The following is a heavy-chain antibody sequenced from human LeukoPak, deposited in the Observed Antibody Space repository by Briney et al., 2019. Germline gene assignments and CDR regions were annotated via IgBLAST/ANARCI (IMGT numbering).Heavy chain of an antibody. CDR2: IYTSGST. CDR1: GASVSSYY. CDR3: ARASGVGSGWEYYFDY. D-gene: IGHD6-19*01. Sequence: SETLSLTCTVSGASVSSYYWSWIRQPAGKGLEWIGRIYTSGSTNYNPSLKSRVTMSVDTSKNQFSLKLSSVTAADTAVYYCARASGVGSGWEYYFDYWGQGTLVTVSS. V-gene: IGHV4-4*07. J-gene: IGHJ4*02.